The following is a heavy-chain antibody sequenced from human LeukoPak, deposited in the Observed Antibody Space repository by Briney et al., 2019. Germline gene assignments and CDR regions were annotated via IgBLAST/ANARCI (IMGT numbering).Heavy chain of an antibody. J-gene: IGHJ4*02. V-gene: IGHV5-51*01. CDR2: LYFGESDP. Sequence: HGGSLKISGMCLGFRFTSFWIGGVPQIPGEGVEWVGILYFGESDPRSSPPCQGQVTSPADKSISTAYQKWSSLKATDTATYYWARIPIGSYYHILSGAYLGRFDYWGQGTLVTVSS. CDR3: ARIPIGSYYHILSGAYLGRFDY. D-gene: IGHD3-9*01. CDR1: GFRFTSFW.